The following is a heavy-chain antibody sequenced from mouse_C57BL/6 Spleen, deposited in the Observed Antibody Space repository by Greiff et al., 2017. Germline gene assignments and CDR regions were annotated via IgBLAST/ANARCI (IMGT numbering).Heavy chain of an antibody. CDR2: ISSGSSTI. CDR3: AREDYQFAY. Sequence: EVQLVESGGGLVKPGGSLKLSCAASGFTFSDYGMHWVRQAPEKGLEWVAYISSGSSTIYYADTVKGRFTISRDNAKNTLFLQMTSLRSEDTAMYYCAREDYQFAYWGQGTLVTVSA. D-gene: IGHD5-5*01. J-gene: IGHJ3*01. CDR1: GFTFSDYG. V-gene: IGHV5-17*01.